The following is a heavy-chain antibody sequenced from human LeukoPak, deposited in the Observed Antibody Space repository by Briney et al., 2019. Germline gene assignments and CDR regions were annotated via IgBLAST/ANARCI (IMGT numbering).Heavy chain of an antibody. J-gene: IGHJ5*02. CDR3: ARLSGGSWYYYGSGSTNWFDP. CDR2: IYYSGST. CDR1: GGSISSSSYY. V-gene: IGHV4-39*01. Sequence: PSETLSLTCTVSGGSISSSSYYWGWIRQPPGKGLEWIGSIYYSGSTYYNPSLKSRVTISVDTSKNQFSLKLSSVTAADTAVYYCARLSGGSWYYYGSGSTNWFDPWGQGTLVTVSS. D-gene: IGHD3-10*01.